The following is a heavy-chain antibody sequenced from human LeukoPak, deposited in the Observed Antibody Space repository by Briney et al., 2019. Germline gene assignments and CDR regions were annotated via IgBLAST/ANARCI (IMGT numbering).Heavy chain of an antibody. Sequence: SETLSLTCTVSGGSLSSYYWSWIRQPPGKGLEWIGYIYYSGSTNYNPSLKSRVTISVDTSKNQFSLKLNSVTAADTAVYYCARELLGAPTPGAYWGQGTRVTVSS. CDR3: ARELLGAPTPGAY. V-gene: IGHV4-59*12. CDR1: GGSLSSYY. J-gene: IGHJ4*02. D-gene: IGHD7-27*01. CDR2: IYYSGST.